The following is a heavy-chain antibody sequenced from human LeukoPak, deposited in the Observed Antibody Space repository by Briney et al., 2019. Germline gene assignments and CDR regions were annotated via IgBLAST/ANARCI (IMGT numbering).Heavy chain of an antibody. CDR2: ISSSSYI. CDR1: GFTFSDYY. Sequence: PGGSLRLSCAASGFTFSDYYMSWIRQAPGKGLEWVSSISSSSYIYYADSVKGRFTISRDNAKNSLYLQMNSLRAEDTAVYYCAREGYGGWGQGTLVTVSS. J-gene: IGHJ4*02. D-gene: IGHD4-17*01. CDR3: AREGYGG. V-gene: IGHV3-11*06.